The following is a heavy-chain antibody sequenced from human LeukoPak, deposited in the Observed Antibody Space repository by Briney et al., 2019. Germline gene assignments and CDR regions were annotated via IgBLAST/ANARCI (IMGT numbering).Heavy chain of an antibody. Sequence: PGGSLRLSCAASGFTFSSYGMHWVRQAPGKGLEWVAVISYDGSNKYYADSVKGRFTISRDNSKNTLYLQMNSLRAEDTAVYYCAKELLSHYVWGSYRYSLVDYWGQGTLVTVSS. V-gene: IGHV3-30*18. J-gene: IGHJ4*02. D-gene: IGHD3-16*02. CDR2: ISYDGSNK. CDR3: AKELLSHYVWGSYRYSLVDY. CDR1: GFTFSSYG.